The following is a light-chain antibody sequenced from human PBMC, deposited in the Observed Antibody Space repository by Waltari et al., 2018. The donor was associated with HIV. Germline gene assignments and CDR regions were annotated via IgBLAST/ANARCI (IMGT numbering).Light chain of an antibody. Sequence: ETVMTQSPATLSVSPGERATLSCRASQSVSSNVAWYQQKPGQAPRRLIYGASTRATGTPARFSGSGSGTEFTLTISSLQSEDFAVYYCQQYNEWPPWTFGQGTKVEIK. CDR3: QQYNEWPPWT. CDR1: QSVSSN. CDR2: GAS. V-gene: IGKV3-15*01. J-gene: IGKJ1*01.